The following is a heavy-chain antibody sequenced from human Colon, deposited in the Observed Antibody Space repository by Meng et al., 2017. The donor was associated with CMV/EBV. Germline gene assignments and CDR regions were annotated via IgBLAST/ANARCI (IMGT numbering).Heavy chain of an antibody. CDR3: VRGRLVPFDY. J-gene: IGHJ4*02. CDR2: ISSSTK. D-gene: IGHD6-25*01. V-gene: IGHV3-48*04. CDR1: GFTFSSFS. Sequence: GGSLRLSCAASGFTFSSFSMNWVRQAPGKGLEWVSYISSSTKYYVDSVKGRFTVSRDNAKNSLYLQMNSLRAEDTAVYYCVRGRLVPFDYWGQGILVTVSS.